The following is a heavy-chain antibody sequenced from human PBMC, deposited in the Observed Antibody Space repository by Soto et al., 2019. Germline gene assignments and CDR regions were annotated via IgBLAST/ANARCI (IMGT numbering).Heavy chain of an antibody. J-gene: IGHJ6*02. V-gene: IGHV4-30-2*01. D-gene: IGHD3-10*01. Sequence: QLQLQESGSGLVKPSQTLSLTCAVSGASISSGGSSWSWIRQAPGTGLEWIGYIYHSGITNYNPSLKSRVTISVDKSQNQFSLSLSFVTAADTAVYYCARGLAVRGSYGLDVWGQETTVTVSS. CDR2: IYHSGIT. CDR1: GASISSGGSS. CDR3: ARGLAVRGSYGLDV.